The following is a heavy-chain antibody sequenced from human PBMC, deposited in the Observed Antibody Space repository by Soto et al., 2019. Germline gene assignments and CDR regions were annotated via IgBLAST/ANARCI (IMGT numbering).Heavy chain of an antibody. CDR1: GNTFTSYD. CDR3: ANTSGYDLGYFAD. CDR2: MNPNSGNT. J-gene: IGHJ4*02. D-gene: IGHD5-12*01. Sequence: GSSVKLSCKASGNTFTSYDLKWVRQATGQGLEWMGWMNPNSGNTGYAQKFQGRVTMTRNTSISTAYMELSSLRSEDTAVYYCANTSGYDLGYFADRGQGSPITVS. V-gene: IGHV1-8*01.